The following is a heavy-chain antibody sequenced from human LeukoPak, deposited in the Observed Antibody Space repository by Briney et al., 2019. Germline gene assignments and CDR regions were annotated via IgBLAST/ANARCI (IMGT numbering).Heavy chain of an antibody. D-gene: IGHD6-6*01. V-gene: IGHV1-2*02. J-gene: IGHJ6*03. Sequence: ASVKVSCKASGYTFTGYYMHWVRQAPGQGLEWMGWINPNSGGTNYAQKSQGRVTMTRDTSISTAYMELSRLRSDDTAVYYCARNLRGSSKNYYMDVWGKGTTVTVSS. CDR2: INPNSGGT. CDR1: GYTFTGYY. CDR3: ARNLRGSSKNYYMDV.